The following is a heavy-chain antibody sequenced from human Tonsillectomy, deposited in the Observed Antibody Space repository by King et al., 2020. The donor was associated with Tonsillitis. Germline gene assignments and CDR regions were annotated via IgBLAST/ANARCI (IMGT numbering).Heavy chain of an antibody. CDR2: IDWDVDK. J-gene: IGHJ4*02. D-gene: IGHD4-17*01. V-gene: IGHV2-70*04. Sequence: TLKESGPALVKPTQTLTLTCTFSGFSLSPSGVRVSWIRQPPGKALEWLARIDWDVDKFYSTSLKTRLTISKDTSKNQVVLKMTSMDPVDTATYYCTRGATVTEFDYWGQGTLVTVSS. CDR3: TRGATVTEFDY. CDR1: GFSLSPSGVR.